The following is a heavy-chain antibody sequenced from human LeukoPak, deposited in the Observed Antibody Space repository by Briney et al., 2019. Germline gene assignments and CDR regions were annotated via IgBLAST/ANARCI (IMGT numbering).Heavy chain of an antibody. CDR3: ARESAGSLHDSTAAFHY. CDR1: GDSFTSTY. Sequence: SETLSLTCSVSGDSFTSTYWSWIRQPPGKGLEWIAYGHHSGSSNYNPSFRSRGIIPVDTSRNQFSLRLSSVTAADTAIYYCARESAGSLHDSTAAFHYWGQGILVIVSS. V-gene: IGHV4-59*01. J-gene: IGHJ4*02. CDR2: GHHSGSS. D-gene: IGHD2-8*02.